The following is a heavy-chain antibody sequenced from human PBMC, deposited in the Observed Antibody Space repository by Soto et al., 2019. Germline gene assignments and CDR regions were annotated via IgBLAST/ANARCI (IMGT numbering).Heavy chain of an antibody. J-gene: IGHJ4*02. D-gene: IGHD5-12*01. CDR1: GGTFNNYA. CDR3: ARGGVDVVATSDFDY. CDR2: IIPIIGTA. Sequence: QVQLVQSGAEVKKPGSSVKVSCKASGGTFNNYAISWVRQAPGQGLEWMGGIIPIIGTADYAHKFQARIAISADESTGTTFMELSSLRSENTALYYCARGGVDVVATSDFDYWGQGTLVTVSS. V-gene: IGHV1-69*01.